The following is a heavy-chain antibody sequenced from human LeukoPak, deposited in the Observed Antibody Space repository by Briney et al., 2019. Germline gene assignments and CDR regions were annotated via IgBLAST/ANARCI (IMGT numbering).Heavy chain of an antibody. V-gene: IGHV4-39*01. CDR3: ARGVADSTVCDY. Sequence: PSETLSLTCTVSGASISSAVHYWAWIRQSPGKGLEWIGSSDYSRGTTYNPSLNSRVTVSVDTSKNQFSLKLTSVTAADTAVYYCARGVADSTVCDYWGQGTLVTVSS. J-gene: IGHJ4*02. CDR1: GASISSAVHY. D-gene: IGHD2-21*01. CDR2: SDYSRGT.